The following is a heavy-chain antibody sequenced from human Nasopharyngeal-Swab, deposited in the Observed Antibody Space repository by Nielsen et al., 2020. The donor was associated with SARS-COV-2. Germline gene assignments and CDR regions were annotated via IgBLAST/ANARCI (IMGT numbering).Heavy chain of an antibody. Sequence: GESLKISCSASGFTFRNYGMHWVRQAPGKGLQYVSGISRDGGSTYHADSVQGRFTISRDNAKNTLYLQMNSLRAEDTAVYFCARGSSDWRGIDYWGQGTLVTVSS. CDR1: GFTFRNYG. D-gene: IGHD6-19*01. CDR2: ISRDGGST. CDR3: ARGSSDWRGIDY. J-gene: IGHJ4*02. V-gene: IGHV3-64*04.